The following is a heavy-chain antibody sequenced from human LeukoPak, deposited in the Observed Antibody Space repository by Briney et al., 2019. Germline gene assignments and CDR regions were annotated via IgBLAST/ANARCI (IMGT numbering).Heavy chain of an antibody. CDR2: IYTSGST. Sequence: PSETLSLTCTVSGGSISSGSYYWSWIRQPAGKGLEWIGRIYTSGSTNYNPSPKSRVTISVDTSKNQFSLKLSSVTAADTAVYYCARATLGTTPLYYYYYYMDVWGKGTTVTISS. CDR1: GGSISSGSYY. D-gene: IGHD3-16*01. J-gene: IGHJ6*03. CDR3: ARATLGTTPLYYYYYYMDV. V-gene: IGHV4-61*02.